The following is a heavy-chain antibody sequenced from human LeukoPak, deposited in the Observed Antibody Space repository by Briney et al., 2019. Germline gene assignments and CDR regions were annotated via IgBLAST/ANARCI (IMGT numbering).Heavy chain of an antibody. J-gene: IGHJ4*02. D-gene: IGHD1-26*01. V-gene: IGHV1-2*06. CDR1: GYTFSGHY. CDR2: INPNTGVT. CDR3: ARDGGSYYDLDY. Sequence: ASVKVSCKASGYTFSGHYLHWVRQAPGQGLEWMGRINPNTGVTQYTENFQGRVTMTGDTSISTAYMELNGLRSDDTAVYYCARDGGSYYDLDYWGQGTLVTVSS.